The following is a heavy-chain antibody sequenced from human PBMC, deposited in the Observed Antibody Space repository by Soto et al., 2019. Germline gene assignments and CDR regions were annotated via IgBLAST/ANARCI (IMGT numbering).Heavy chain of an antibody. CDR2: IYYSGST. CDR1: GGSISSYY. CDR3: ARDPSYGYSRHFDY. V-gene: IGHV4-59*01. D-gene: IGHD5-18*01. Sequence: QVQLQESGPGLVKPSETLSLTCTVSGGSISSYYWSWIRQPPGKGLEWIGYIYYSGSTNYNPSLKSRVTISVATSKNQFSLKLSSVTAADTAVYYCARDPSYGYSRHFDYWGQGTLVTVSS. J-gene: IGHJ4*02.